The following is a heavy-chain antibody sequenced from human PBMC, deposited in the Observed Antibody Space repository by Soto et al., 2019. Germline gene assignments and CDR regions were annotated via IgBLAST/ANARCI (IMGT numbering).Heavy chain of an antibody. Sequence: SETLSLTCTVSGDSVSSVGFHWAWLRRPPGKGLEWIGYIYNGGSTYYRPSLESRMHMSLDATRNRYSLRLTSVTAADTAVYFCARAPVGLDTISYFDYWGQGKLVTV. V-gene: IGHV4-30-4*01. CDR3: ARAPVGLDTISYFDY. J-gene: IGHJ4*02. CDR1: GDSVSSVGFH. D-gene: IGHD3-3*01. CDR2: IYNGGST.